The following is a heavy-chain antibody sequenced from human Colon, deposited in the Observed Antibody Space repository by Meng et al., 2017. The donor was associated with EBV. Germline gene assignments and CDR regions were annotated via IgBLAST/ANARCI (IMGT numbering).Heavy chain of an antibody. V-gene: IGHV6-1*01. J-gene: IGHJ4*02. CDR1: GDSVSSNSAA. CDR2: TYCRSKWSN. CDR3: AREVDYGGNSVSFDF. Sequence: QVPPPQSGPGLVKPSQTLSPTCAISGDSVSSNSAAWNWIRQSPSGGLEWLGRTYCRSKWSNDYAVSVKSRLTISPDTSKNQFSLHLASVNPEDTGVYYCAREVDYGGNSVSFDFWGQGTLVTVSS. D-gene: IGHD4-23*01.